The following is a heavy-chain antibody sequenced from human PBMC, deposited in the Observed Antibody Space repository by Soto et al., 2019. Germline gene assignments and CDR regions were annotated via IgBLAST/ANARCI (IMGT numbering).Heavy chain of an antibody. CDR3: ARVLGDYSNYPNWFGP. Sequence: GRSLRLSCAASGFTFSDYYMSCIRQAPGKGLEWVSYISSSGSTISYADPVKGRFATSRDNAKNSLYLQMDSLRAEDTAVYYWARVLGDYSNYPNWFGPLGPGTLVTVSS. CDR1: GFTFSDYY. CDR2: ISSSGSTI. D-gene: IGHD4-4*01. J-gene: IGHJ5*02. V-gene: IGHV3-11*01.